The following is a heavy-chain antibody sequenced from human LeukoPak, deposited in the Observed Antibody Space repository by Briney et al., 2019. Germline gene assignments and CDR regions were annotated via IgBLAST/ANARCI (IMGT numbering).Heavy chain of an antibody. J-gene: IGHJ4*02. CDR1: GFTFSNAW. Sequence: GGSLRLSCAASGFTFSNAWMSWVRQAPGKGLEWVGRIRSKTDGETADYAAPVKGRFTISRDDSKNTLYLQMNSLKTEDTAVYYCRYGDYGTGFDYWGQGTLVTVSS. CDR3: RYGDYGTGFDY. D-gene: IGHD4-17*01. V-gene: IGHV3-15*01. CDR2: IRSKTDGETA.